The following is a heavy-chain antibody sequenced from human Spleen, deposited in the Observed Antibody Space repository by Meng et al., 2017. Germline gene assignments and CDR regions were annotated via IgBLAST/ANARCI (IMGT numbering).Heavy chain of an antibody. J-gene: IGHJ5*02. CDR2: ISSSSSYI. D-gene: IGHD5-12*01. V-gene: IGHV3-21*01. CDR1: GFTFSGYA. Sequence: GGSLRLSCAASGFTFSGYAMHWVRQAPGKGLEWVSSISSSSSYIYYADSVKGRFTISRDNAKNSLYLQMNSLRAEDTAVYYCASQTSGYFNFDPWGQGTLVTVSS. CDR3: ASQTSGYFNFDP.